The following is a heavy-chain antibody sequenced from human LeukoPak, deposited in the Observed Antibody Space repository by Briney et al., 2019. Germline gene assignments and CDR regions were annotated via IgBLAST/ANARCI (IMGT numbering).Heavy chain of an antibody. CDR2: IHYSVTT. J-gene: IGHJ4*02. CDR3: ARAGSGYSFDY. Sequence: PSETLSLTCTVSGGSVSSGTYFWTWVRQPPGKGLEWIGHIHYSVTTNYNPSLKSRVTMSLDTSKNQFSLKLTSVTAADTAVYYCARAGSGYSFDYWGQGTLVTVSS. CDR1: GGSVSSGTYF. V-gene: IGHV4-61*01. D-gene: IGHD3-22*01.